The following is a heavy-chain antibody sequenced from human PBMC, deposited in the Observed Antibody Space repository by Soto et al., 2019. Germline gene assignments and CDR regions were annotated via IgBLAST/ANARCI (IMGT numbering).Heavy chain of an antibody. V-gene: IGHV3-30-3*02. CDR3: AIDRPYGDPTWFDP. Sequence: PGGSLRLSWATSGFTFTSFTMHWVRQAPGKGLEWIAVMSYDGARTDYADAVKGRFTISRDTSKNTSYLQMNNLRPDDTAMYYCAIDRPYGDPTWFDPWGQGTLLTAST. D-gene: IGHD4-17*01. CDR2: MSYDGART. CDR1: GFTFTSFT. J-gene: IGHJ5*02.